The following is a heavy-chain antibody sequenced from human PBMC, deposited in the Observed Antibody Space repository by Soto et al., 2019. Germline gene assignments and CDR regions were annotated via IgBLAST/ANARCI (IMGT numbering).Heavy chain of an antibody. Sequence: QMQLVQSGPEVKKPGTSVKVSCKASGFTFTSSAVQWVRQARGQRLEWIGWIVVGSGNTNYAQKFQERVTITRDMSTSTAYMELSSLRSEDTAVYYCAAKDPVWSGPSDYWGQGTLVTVSS. J-gene: IGHJ4*02. CDR1: GFTFTSSA. V-gene: IGHV1-58*01. CDR3: AAKDPVWSGPSDY. D-gene: IGHD3-3*01. CDR2: IVVGSGNT.